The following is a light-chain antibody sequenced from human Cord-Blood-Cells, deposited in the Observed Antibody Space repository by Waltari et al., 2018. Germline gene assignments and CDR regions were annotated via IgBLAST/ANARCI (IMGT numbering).Light chain of an antibody. CDR3: NSRDSSGNHVV. J-gene: IGLJ2*01. CDR1: SLRSYY. V-gene: IGLV3-19*01. Sequence: SSELTQDPAVSVALGQTVRITCQGDSLRSYYASWYQQKPGQAPVLVIYGKNNRPSCIPDRFSGSSAGNTASLTITGAQAEDEADYYFNSRDSSGNHVVFGGGTKLTVL. CDR2: GKN.